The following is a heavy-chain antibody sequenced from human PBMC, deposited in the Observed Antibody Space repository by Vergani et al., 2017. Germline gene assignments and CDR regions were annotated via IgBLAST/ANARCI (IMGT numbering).Heavy chain of an antibody. CDR1: GFTFSSYA. Sequence: VQLVESGGGVVQPGRSLRLSCAASGFTFSSYAMHWVRQAPGKGLEWVAVISYDGSNKYYADSVKGRFTISRDNSKNTLYLQMNSLRAEDTAVYYCAREWLFPPYYYYYYMDVWGKGTTVTVSS. J-gene: IGHJ6*03. D-gene: IGHD3-22*01. V-gene: IGHV3-30-3*01. CDR3: AREWLFPPYYYYYYMDV. CDR2: ISYDGSNK.